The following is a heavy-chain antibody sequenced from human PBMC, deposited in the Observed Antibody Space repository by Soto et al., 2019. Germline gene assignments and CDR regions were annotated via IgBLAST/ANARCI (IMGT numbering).Heavy chain of an antibody. J-gene: IGHJ6*02. CDR1: GYTFTSYA. CDR3: ARDGSRAYSYSYYYGMDV. Sequence: QVQLVQSGAEVKKPGASVKVSCKASGYTFTSYAMHWVRQAPGQRLEWMGWINAGNGNTKYSQKFQGRVTITRDTSASTAYMELSSLRSEDTAVYYCARDGSRAYSYSYYYGMDVWGQGTTVTVSS. D-gene: IGHD3-10*01. CDR2: INAGNGNT. V-gene: IGHV1-3*01.